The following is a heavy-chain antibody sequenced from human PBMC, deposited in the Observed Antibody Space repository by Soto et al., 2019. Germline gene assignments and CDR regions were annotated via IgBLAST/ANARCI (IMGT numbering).Heavy chain of an antibody. D-gene: IGHD1-26*01. Sequence: QVQLAESGGGVVQPGGSLSLSCAASGFPFSDYGIDWIRQAPGKGLEWVAVISHEGGTQYYADSVRGRFTVSRDNSKNIVYLQMDSLRPEDTAVYFCAKEGSPKVSRWDDYWGQGTLVTVSS. V-gene: IGHV3-30*18. CDR3: AKEGSPKVSRWDDY. CDR2: ISHEGGTQ. J-gene: IGHJ4*02. CDR1: GFPFSDYG.